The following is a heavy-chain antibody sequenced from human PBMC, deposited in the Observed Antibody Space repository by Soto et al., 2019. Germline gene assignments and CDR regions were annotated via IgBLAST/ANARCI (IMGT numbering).Heavy chain of an antibody. V-gene: IGHV5-51*01. CDR1: GYSFTSYW. CDR3: ARSGTVEYRRSTPPNFDY. CDR2: IYPGDSDT. Sequence: EVQLVQSGAEVKKPGESLKISCKGSGYSFTSYWIGWVRQMPGKGLEWMGIIYPGDSDTRYSPSFQGQVTISAGKSICTGYLQWSSLTASDPAMYYCARSGTVEYRRSTPPNFDYWGQGTLVTVSS. D-gene: IGHD6-6*01. J-gene: IGHJ4*02.